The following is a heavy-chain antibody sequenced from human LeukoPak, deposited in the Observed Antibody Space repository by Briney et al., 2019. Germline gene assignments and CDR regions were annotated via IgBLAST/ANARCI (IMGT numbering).Heavy chain of an antibody. CDR2: IYTSGST. D-gene: IGHD6-13*01. V-gene: IGHV4-4*07. Sequence: SETLSLTCTVSGGSISSYYWSWILQPAGKGLEWIGRIYTSGSTNYNPSLKSRVTMSVDTSKNQFSLKLSSVTAADTAVYYCARDPFLYSSSWYFDYWGQGTLVTVSS. CDR1: GGSISSYY. J-gene: IGHJ4*02. CDR3: ARDPFLYSSSWYFDY.